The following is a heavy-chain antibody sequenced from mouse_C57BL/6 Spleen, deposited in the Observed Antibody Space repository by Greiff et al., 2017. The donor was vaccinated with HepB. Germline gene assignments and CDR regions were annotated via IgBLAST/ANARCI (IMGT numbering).Heavy chain of an antibody. Sequence: EVQGVESGGGLVKPGGSLKLSCAASGFTFSSYAMSWVRQTPEKRLEWVATISDGGSYTYYPDNVKGRFTISRDNAKNNLYLQMSHLKSEDTAMYYCARERGDYYGSSQGFAYWGQGTLVTVSA. J-gene: IGHJ3*01. CDR1: GFTFSSYA. CDR3: ARERGDYYGSSQGFAY. CDR2: ISDGGSYT. D-gene: IGHD1-1*01. V-gene: IGHV5-4*01.